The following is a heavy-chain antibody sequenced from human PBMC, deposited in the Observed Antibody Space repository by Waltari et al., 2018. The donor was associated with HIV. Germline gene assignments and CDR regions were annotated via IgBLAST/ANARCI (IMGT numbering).Heavy chain of an antibody. D-gene: IGHD1-26*01. Sequence: QVQLVQSGAEVKKPGASVKVSCQASGDTFTKDALHWVRQAPGQRPECMGWINPDNGYQVYSQKFQSRVTITTETSARTAYMELSSLRSEDTAVYYCARDKLQTQILGVITGAFDIWGQGTEVTVSS. V-gene: IGHV1-3*01. CDR1: GDTFTKDA. CDR2: INPDNGYQ. J-gene: IGHJ3*02. CDR3: ARDKLQTQILGVITGAFDI.